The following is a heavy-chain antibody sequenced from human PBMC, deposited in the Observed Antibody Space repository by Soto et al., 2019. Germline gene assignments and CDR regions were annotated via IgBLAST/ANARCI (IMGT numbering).Heavy chain of an antibody. CDR2: ISAYNGNT. Sequence: ASVXVAFKACGYTFAIYGISFVLQAPGQGLDRMGWISAYNGNTNYAQKLQGRVTMTTDKYPRTAYMQPRSLRYDDTAVYYCARLNLIPGNKSDFDIPGQGTMV. D-gene: IGHD1-1*01. V-gene: IGHV1-18*04. CDR1: GYTFAIYG. CDR3: ARLNLIPGNKSDFDI. J-gene: IGHJ3*02.